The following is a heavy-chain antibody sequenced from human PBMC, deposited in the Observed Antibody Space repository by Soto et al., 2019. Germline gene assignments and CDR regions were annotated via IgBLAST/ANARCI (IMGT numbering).Heavy chain of an antibody. Sequence: PSETLSLTCTVSGGSISSSSYYWGWIRQPPGKGLEWIGSIYYSGSTYYNPSLKSRVTISVDTSKNQFSLKLSSVTAADTAVCYCARPVLRFLEWFPHGGDAFDIWGQGTMVTVSS. CDR2: IYYSGST. V-gene: IGHV4-39*01. J-gene: IGHJ3*02. CDR3: ARPVLRFLEWFPHGGDAFDI. CDR1: GGSISSSSYY. D-gene: IGHD3-3*01.